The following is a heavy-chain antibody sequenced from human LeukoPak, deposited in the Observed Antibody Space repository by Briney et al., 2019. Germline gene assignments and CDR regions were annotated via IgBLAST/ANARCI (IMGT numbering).Heavy chain of an antibody. Sequence: GGSLRLSCAASGFTFSSYWMSWVRQAPGKGLEWVANIKQDGSEKYYVDSVKGRFIISRDNAKNSLYLQMNSLRAEDTAVYYCARKDYDSSGYYYNYFDYWGQGTLVTVSS. V-gene: IGHV3-7*01. CDR1: GFTFSSYW. CDR2: IKQDGSEK. J-gene: IGHJ4*02. CDR3: ARKDYDSSGYYYNYFDY. D-gene: IGHD3-22*01.